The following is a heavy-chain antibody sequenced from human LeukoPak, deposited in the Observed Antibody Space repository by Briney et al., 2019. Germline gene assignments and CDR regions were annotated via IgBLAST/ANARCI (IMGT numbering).Heavy chain of an antibody. Sequence: ASVRVSCKVSGYTLTELSMHWVRQAPGKGLEWMGGFDPEDGETIYAQKFQGRVTMTEDTSTDTAYMELSSLRSEDTAVYYCATSVVPAAIQLHGAFDIWGQGTMVTVSS. CDR1: GYTLTELS. V-gene: IGHV1-24*01. J-gene: IGHJ3*02. D-gene: IGHD2-2*02. CDR2: FDPEDGET. CDR3: ATSVVPAAIQLHGAFDI.